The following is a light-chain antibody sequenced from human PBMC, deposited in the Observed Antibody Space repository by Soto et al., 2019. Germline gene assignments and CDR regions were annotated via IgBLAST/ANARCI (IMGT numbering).Light chain of an antibody. CDR1: SSNIGNNY. Sequence: QSVLTQPPSVSAAPGQKVTISCSGSSSNIGNNYVSWYQHLPGTAPKLLIYDNNKRPSGIPDRFSGSKSGTSSTLGITGLQAGDEADYYCGTWASSMGAVVFGGGTKLTVL. J-gene: IGLJ2*01. CDR2: DNN. V-gene: IGLV1-51*01. CDR3: GTWASSMGAVV.